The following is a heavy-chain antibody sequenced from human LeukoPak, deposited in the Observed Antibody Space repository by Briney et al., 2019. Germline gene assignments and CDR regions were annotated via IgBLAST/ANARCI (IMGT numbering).Heavy chain of an antibody. Sequence: GGSLRLSCAASGFTFSGYGMHWVRQAPGKGLEWVAVIWFDGSNKYYADSVKGRFTISRDNSKNTLYLQMNSLRAEDTAVYYCARERSSWHTYGMDVWGQGTTVTISS. CDR3: ARERSSWHTYGMDV. CDR2: IWFDGSNK. V-gene: IGHV3-33*01. D-gene: IGHD6-13*01. CDR1: GFTFSGYG. J-gene: IGHJ6*02.